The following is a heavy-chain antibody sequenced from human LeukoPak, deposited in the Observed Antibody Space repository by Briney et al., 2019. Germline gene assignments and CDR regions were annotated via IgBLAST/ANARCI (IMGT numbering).Heavy chain of an antibody. Sequence: GGSLRLSCAASGFTVSSNYMSRVRQAPGKGLEWVSVICSGGSTYYADSVKGRFTISRHNSKNTLYLQMNSLRAEDTAVYYCAREGGGYYDSSGYFHYYYYGMDVWGQGTTVTVSS. V-gene: IGHV3-53*04. CDR1: GFTVSSNY. CDR2: ICSGGST. CDR3: AREGGGYYDSSGYFHYYYYGMDV. D-gene: IGHD3-22*01. J-gene: IGHJ6*02.